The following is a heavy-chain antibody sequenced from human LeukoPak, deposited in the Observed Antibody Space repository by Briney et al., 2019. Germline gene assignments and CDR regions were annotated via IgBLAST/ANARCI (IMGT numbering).Heavy chain of an antibody. CDR3: ARDPSVWFGESPIDY. J-gene: IGHJ4*02. Sequence: PGGSLRLSCAASGFTFSGYAMHWVRQAPGKGLEWVAVISYDGSNKYYADSVKGRFTISGDNSKNTLYLQMNSLRAEDTAVYYCARDPSVWFGESPIDYWGQGTLVTVSS. V-gene: IGHV3-30-3*01. CDR2: ISYDGSNK. D-gene: IGHD3-10*01. CDR1: GFTFSGYA.